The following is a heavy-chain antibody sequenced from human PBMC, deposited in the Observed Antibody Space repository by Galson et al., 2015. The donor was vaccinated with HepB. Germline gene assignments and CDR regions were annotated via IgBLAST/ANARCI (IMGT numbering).Heavy chain of an antibody. V-gene: IGHV3-7*03. CDR3: ARVVWSGYYLVGTNYYYYMDV. D-gene: IGHD3-3*01. CDR2: IKQDGSEK. CDR1: GFTFSSYW. Sequence: SLRLSCAASGFTFSSYWMSWVRQAPGKGLEWVANIKQDGSEKYYVDSVKGRFTISRDNAKNSLYLQMNSLRAEDTAVYYCARVVWSGYYLVGTNYYYYMDVWGKGTTVTVSS. J-gene: IGHJ6*03.